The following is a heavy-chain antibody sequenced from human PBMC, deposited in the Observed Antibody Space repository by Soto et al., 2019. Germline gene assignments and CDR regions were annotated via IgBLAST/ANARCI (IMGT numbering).Heavy chain of an antibody. Sequence: GSLRLSCAASGFTFSSYAMHWVRQAPGKGLEWVAVISYDGSNKYYADSVKGRFTISRDNSKNTLYLQMNSLRAEDTAVYYCARAAIVVVPAATPTLRSYYYYYYGMDVWGQGTTVTVSS. D-gene: IGHD2-2*01. CDR1: GFTFSSYA. CDR2: ISYDGSNK. J-gene: IGHJ6*02. V-gene: IGHV3-30-3*01. CDR3: ARAAIVVVPAATPTLRSYYYYYYGMDV.